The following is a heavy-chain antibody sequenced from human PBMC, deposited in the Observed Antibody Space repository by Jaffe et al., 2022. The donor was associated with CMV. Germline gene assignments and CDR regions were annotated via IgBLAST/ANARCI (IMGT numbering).Heavy chain of an antibody. CDR2: IYWNDDK. CDR3: AHCPHFPLPEHLLNWFDP. Sequence: QITLKESGPTLVKPTQTLTLTCTFSGFSLSTSGVGVGWIRQPPGKALEWLALIYWNDDKRYSPSLKSRLTITKDTSKNQVVLTMTNMDPVDTATYYCAHCPHFPLPEHLLNWFDPWGQGTLVTVSS. V-gene: IGHV2-5*01. CDR1: GFSLSTSGVG. J-gene: IGHJ5*02. D-gene: IGHD2-2*01.